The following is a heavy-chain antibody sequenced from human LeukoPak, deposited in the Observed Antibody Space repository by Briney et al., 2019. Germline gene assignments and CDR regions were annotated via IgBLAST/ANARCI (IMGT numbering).Heavy chain of an antibody. D-gene: IGHD3-9*01. J-gene: IGHJ4*02. CDR2: IYPGDSDT. V-gene: IGHV5-51*01. Sequence: GESLKISCKGSGYSFTSYWIGWVRQMPGKGLEWMGIIYPGDSDTRYSPSFQGQVTISADKSISTAYLQWSSLKVSDTAMYYCARVGADYDILTGYDYWGQGTLVTVSS. CDR3: ARVGADYDILTGYDY. CDR1: GYSFTSYW.